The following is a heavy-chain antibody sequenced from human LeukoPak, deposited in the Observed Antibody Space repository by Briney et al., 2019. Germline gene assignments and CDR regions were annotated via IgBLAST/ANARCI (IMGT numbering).Heavy chain of an antibody. CDR2: IYYSGST. CDR1: GGSISSYY. Sequence: PSETLSLTCTVSGGSISSYYWSWIRQPPGKGLEWTGYIYYSGSTNYNPSLKSRVTISVDTSKNQFSLKLSSVTAADTAVYYCARGGDYYDSSGYYRGLAFDIWGQGTMVTVSS. D-gene: IGHD3-22*01. J-gene: IGHJ3*02. CDR3: ARGGDYYDSSGYYRGLAFDI. V-gene: IGHV4-59*08.